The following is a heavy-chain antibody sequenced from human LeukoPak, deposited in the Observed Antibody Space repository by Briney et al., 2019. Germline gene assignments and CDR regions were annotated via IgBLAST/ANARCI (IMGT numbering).Heavy chain of an antibody. Sequence: PSETLSLTCAVYGGSFSGYYWSWVRQPPGKGLEWIGEINHSGSTNYNPSLKSRVTISVDTSKNQFSLKLSSVTAADTAVYYCARGRNYYDSSGYYQELDYWGQGTLVTVSS. CDR3: ARGRNYYDSSGYYQELDY. J-gene: IGHJ4*02. CDR2: INHSGST. CDR1: GGSFSGYY. V-gene: IGHV4-34*01. D-gene: IGHD3-22*01.